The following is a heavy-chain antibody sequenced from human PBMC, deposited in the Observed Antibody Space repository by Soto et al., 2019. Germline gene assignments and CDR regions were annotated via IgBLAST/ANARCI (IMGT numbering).Heavy chain of an antibody. V-gene: IGHV4-39*01. CDR2: IYYSGST. J-gene: IGHJ5*02. CDR3: ARGGDCSSTSCYNWFDP. CDR1: GGSISSSSYY. Sequence: QLQLQESGPGLVKPSETLSLTCTVSGGSISSSSYYWGWIRQPPGKGLEWIGSIYYSGSTYYNPSLKSRVTISVDTSKNQFSLKLSSVTAADTAVYYCARGGDCSSTSCYNWFDPWGQGTLVTVSS. D-gene: IGHD2-2*01.